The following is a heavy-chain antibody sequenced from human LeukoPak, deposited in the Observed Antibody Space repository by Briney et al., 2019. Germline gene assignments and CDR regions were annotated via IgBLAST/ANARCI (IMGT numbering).Heavy chain of an antibody. CDR2: IYYSGST. CDR3: ARRNRYHDFPDYFDY. CDR1: GGSISSYY. Sequence: SETLSLTCTVSGGSISSYYWSWIRQPPGKGLEWVGYIYYSGSTNYNPSLKSRVTISVDTSKNQFSLKLSSVTAADTAVYYCARRNRYHDFPDYFDYWGQGTLVTVSS. V-gene: IGHV4-59*01. J-gene: IGHJ4*02. D-gene: IGHD3-3*01.